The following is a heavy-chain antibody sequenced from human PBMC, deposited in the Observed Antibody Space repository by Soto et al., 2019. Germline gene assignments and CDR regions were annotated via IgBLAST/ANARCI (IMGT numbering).Heavy chain of an antibody. CDR3: ARDSRYGSGSYYRHDAFDI. Sequence: QVQLVQSGAEVKKPGASVKVSCKASGYTFTSYGISWVRQAPGQGLEWMGWISAYNGNTNYAQKLQGRVTMTTDTSTSXAXXELRSLRSDDTAVYYCARDSRYGSGSYYRHDAFDIWGQGTMVTVSS. CDR1: GYTFTSYG. J-gene: IGHJ3*02. CDR2: ISAYNGNT. D-gene: IGHD3-10*01. V-gene: IGHV1-18*01.